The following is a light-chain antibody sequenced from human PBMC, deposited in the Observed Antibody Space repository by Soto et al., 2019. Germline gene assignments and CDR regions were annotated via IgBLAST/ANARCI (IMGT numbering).Light chain of an antibody. J-gene: IGKJ4*01. Sequence: ETVLTQSPGTLSLSPGERATLSCRASQSVNHYLAWYQQKPGQAPRLLIYGASSRATGIPDRFSGSGSGTDFTLTISRLEPEDFAVYYCQQYGSSPLTFGGGTKVEIK. V-gene: IGKV3-20*01. CDR1: QSVNHY. CDR2: GAS. CDR3: QQYGSSPLT.